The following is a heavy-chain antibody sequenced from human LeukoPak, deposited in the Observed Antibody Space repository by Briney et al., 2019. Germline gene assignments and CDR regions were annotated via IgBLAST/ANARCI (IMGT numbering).Heavy chain of an antibody. V-gene: IGHV1-24*01. CDR3: AATYYDFWSDHRWWFDP. Sequence: ASVKVSCKVSGYTLTELSMHWVRQAPGKGLEWMGGFDPEDGETIYAQKFQGRVTMTEDTSTDTAYMELSSLRSEDTAVYYCAATYYDFWSDHRWWFDPWGQGTLVTVSS. J-gene: IGHJ5*02. CDR1: GYTLTELS. D-gene: IGHD3-3*01. CDR2: FDPEDGET.